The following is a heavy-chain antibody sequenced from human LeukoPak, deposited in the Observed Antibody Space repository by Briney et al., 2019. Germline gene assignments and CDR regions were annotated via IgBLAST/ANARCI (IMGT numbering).Heavy chain of an antibody. Sequence: PGGSLRLSCAACGFTFDDYAMHWVRQAPGKGLEWVSGISWNSGSIGYADSVKGRFTISRDNAKNSLYLQMNSLRAEDTAVYYCAELGITMIGGVWGKGTTVTISS. CDR2: ISWNSGSI. CDR1: GFTFDDYA. D-gene: IGHD3-10*02. V-gene: IGHV3-9*01. CDR3: AELGITMIGGV. J-gene: IGHJ6*04.